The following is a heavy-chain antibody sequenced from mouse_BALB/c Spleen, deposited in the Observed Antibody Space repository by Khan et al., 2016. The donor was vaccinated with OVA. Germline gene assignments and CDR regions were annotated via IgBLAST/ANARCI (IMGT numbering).Heavy chain of an antibody. J-gene: IGHJ2*01. CDR3: ARRGLRWDFDY. CDR1: GYTFVNYW. D-gene: IGHD1-1*01. V-gene: IGHV1-7*01. Sequence: QVQLQQSGAELAKPGASVKMSCKASGYTFVNYWILWVRQRPGQGLEWTGYINPSIAYTENNQNFKDKATLTADKSSSTAYMQLNSLTSEDSAVYYCARRGLRWDFDYGGQGTTLTVSS. CDR2: INPSIAYT.